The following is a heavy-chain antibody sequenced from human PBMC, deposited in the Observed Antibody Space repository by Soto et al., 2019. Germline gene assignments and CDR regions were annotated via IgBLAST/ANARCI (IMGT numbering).Heavy chain of an antibody. CDR3: ARDSIFGVVPEYYYGMDV. D-gene: IGHD3-3*01. V-gene: IGHV1-69*13. CDR2: IIPIFGTA. J-gene: IGHJ6*02. Sequence: SVKVSCKASGGTFSSYAISWVRQAPGQGLEWMGGIIPIFGTANYAQKFQGRVTITADESTSTAYMELSSLRSEDTAVYYCARDSIFGVVPEYYYGMDVWGQGTTVTVSS. CDR1: GGTFSSYA.